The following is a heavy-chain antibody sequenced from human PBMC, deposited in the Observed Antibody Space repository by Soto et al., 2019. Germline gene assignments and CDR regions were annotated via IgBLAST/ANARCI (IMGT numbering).Heavy chain of an antibody. J-gene: IGHJ4*02. Sequence: GGSLRLSCGTSGFSFSSYVLHWVRQAPGKGLEWVAVLSYYERDKYYADSVKGRFTISRDNSKNTLYLQMNSLRAEDTAVYYCAREGSGDAYNAGGAMDYWGQGTLVTVSS. CDR1: GFSFSSYV. CDR3: AREGSGDAYNAGGAMDY. CDR2: LSYYERDK. V-gene: IGHV3-30*03. D-gene: IGHD2-2*01.